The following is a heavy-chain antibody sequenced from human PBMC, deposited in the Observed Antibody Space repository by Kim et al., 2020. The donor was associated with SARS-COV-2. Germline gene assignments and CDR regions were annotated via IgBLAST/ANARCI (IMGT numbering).Heavy chain of an antibody. J-gene: IGHJ4*02. Sequence: SETLYLTCTVSGGSISSGSYYWSWIRQPAGKGLEWIGRIYTSGSTNYNPSLKSRVTISVDTSKNQFSLKLSSVTAADTAVYYCARGGTIFGVVPPYYFDYWGQGTLVTVSS. D-gene: IGHD3-3*01. CDR1: GGSISSGSYY. CDR3: ARGGTIFGVVPPYYFDY. V-gene: IGHV4-61*02. CDR2: IYTSGST.